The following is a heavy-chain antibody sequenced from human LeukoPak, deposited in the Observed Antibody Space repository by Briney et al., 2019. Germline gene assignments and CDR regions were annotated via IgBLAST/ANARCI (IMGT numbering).Heavy chain of an antibody. CDR2: IFYNGGT. CDR1: GGSISSYY. Sequence: SETLSLTCTVSGGSISSYYWSWIRQPPGKGLEWIGYIFYNGGTKYNPSLKSRVTMSVDTPKNQFSLKLNSVTAADTAVYYCGRARPGEVIEYWGQGTLVTVSS. D-gene: IGHD3-10*01. CDR3: GRARPGEVIEY. V-gene: IGHV4-59*01. J-gene: IGHJ4*02.